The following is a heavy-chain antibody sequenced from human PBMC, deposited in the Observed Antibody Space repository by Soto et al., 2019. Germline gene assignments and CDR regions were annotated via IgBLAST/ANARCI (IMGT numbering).Heavy chain of an antibody. CDR2: VKTTSERGTT. Sequence: PGGSLRLSCEASGFTFSDAWMSWVRQIPGRGLEWVGRVKTTSERGTTNYAAPVMGRFTVSRDDSKNTLYLQMDALRAEDTAVYYCTTAGTRVGYTGSYWGQRTQVTVSS. J-gene: IGHJ4*02. V-gene: IGHV3-15*06. CDR3: TTAGTRVGYTGSY. D-gene: IGHD1-26*01. CDR1: GFTFSDAW.